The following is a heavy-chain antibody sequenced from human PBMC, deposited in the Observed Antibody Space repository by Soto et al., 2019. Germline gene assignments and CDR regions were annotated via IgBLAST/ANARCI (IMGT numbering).Heavy chain of an antibody. D-gene: IGHD4-17*01. V-gene: IGHV4-59*01. CDR2: IYYSGST. Sequence: SETLSLTCTVSGGSISSYYWSWIRQPPGKGLEWIGYIYYSGSTNYNPFLKSRVTISVDTSKNQFSLKLSSVTAADTAVYYCARDGDYVDYFDYWGQGTLVPVSS. J-gene: IGHJ4*02. CDR1: GGSISSYY. CDR3: ARDGDYVDYFDY.